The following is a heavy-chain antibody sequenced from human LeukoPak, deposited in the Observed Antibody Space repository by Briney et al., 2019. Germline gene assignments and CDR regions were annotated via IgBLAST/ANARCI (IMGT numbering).Heavy chain of an antibody. CDR3: ASFYYDSSGYLDY. CDR1: GGTFSSYT. CDR2: IIPILGIA. V-gene: IGHV1-69*02. J-gene: IGHJ4*02. D-gene: IGHD3-22*01. Sequence: SVKVSCKASGGTFSSYTISWVRQAPGQGLEWMGRIIPILGIANYAQKLQGRVTITADKSTSTAYMELSSLRSEDTAVYYCASFYYDSSGYLDYWGQGTLVTVSS.